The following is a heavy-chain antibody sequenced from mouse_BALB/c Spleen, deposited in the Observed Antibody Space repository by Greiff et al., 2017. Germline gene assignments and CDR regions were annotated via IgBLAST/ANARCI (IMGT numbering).Heavy chain of an antibody. CDR2: INPSTGYT. CDR1: GYTFTSYW. V-gene: IGHV1-7*01. J-gene: IGHJ2*01. CDR3: ARWLLPFDY. D-gene: IGHD2-3*01. Sequence: VQLQESGAELAKPGASVKMSCKASGYTFTSYWIHWVKQRPGQGLEWIGYINPSTGYTEYNQKFKDKATLTADKSSSTAYMQLSSLTSEDSAVYYCARWLLPFDYWGQGTTLTVSS.